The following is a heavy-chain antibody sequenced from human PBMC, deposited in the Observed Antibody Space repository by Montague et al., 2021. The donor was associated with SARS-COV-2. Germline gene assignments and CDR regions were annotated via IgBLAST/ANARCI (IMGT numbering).Heavy chain of an antibody. V-gene: IGHV4-59*02. CDR1: AGSASGYY. Sequence: SETLSLTCAVSAGSASGYYWAWIRQPPGKGLEWIGYMYYSGTSNYNPSLKSRVSISIDTSKNHFSLNLTSVAAADTGFYYCAGGLGYSSFFRFFNYWGQGTQVTVSS. D-gene: IGHD2-21*01. CDR3: AGGLGYSSFFRFFNY. CDR2: MYYSGTS. J-gene: IGHJ4*02.